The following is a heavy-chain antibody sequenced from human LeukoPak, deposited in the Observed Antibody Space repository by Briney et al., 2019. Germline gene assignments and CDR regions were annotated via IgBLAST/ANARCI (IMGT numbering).Heavy chain of an antibody. CDR3: ARGRANHYFDY. V-gene: IGHV4-34*01. CDR1: GGSFSGYY. Sequence: SETLSLTCAVYGGSFSGYYWSWIRQPPGKGLEWIGEINHSGSTNYNPSLKSRVTISVDTSKNQFPLKLSSVTAADTAVYYCARGRANHYFDYWGQGTLVTVSS. J-gene: IGHJ4*02. CDR2: INHSGST.